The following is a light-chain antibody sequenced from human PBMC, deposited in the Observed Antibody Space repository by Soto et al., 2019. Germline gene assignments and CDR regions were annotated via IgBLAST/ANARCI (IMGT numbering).Light chain of an antibody. J-gene: IGLJ1*01. CDR2: EVS. V-gene: IGLV2-14*01. CDR3: SSYTSSSTFV. CDR1: SSDVGGHDY. Sequence: QSVLTQPASVSGSPGQSITISCTGTSSDVGGHDYVSWYQQHPGKVPKLMIYEVSNRPSGVSNRFSGSKSGDTASLTISGLQAEDEADYYCSSYTSSSTFVFGTGNKVNV.